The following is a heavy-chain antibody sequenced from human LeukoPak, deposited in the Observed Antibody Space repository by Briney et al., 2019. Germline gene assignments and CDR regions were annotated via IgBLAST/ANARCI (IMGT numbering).Heavy chain of an antibody. V-gene: IGHV4-39*07. J-gene: IGHJ4*02. D-gene: IGHD2-15*01. CDR2: IYYSGST. CDR3: ARELGYCSGGSCYSEGYFDY. Sequence: SETLSLTCTVSGGSISSSSYYWGWIRQPPGKGLEWIGSIYYSGSTYYNPSLKSRVTISVDTSKNQFSLKLSSVTAADTAVYYCARELGYCSGGSCYSEGYFDYWGQGTLVTVSS. CDR1: GGSISSSSYY.